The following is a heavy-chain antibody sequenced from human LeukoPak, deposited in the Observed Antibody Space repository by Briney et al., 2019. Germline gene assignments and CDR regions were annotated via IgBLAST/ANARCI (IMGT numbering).Heavy chain of an antibody. V-gene: IGHV3-23*01. D-gene: IGHD6-6*01. CDR2: ISGNGGST. CDR1: GFTFSSHA. J-gene: IGHJ4*02. CDR3: ARKEGYSTSSSDY. Sequence: GGSLRLSCEAAGFTFSSHAMSWVRQAPGKGLEWVSGISGNGGSTYHADSVKGRFTISRDNSKNTMYMQMNSLRGEDTAIYYCARKEGYSTSSSDYWGQGTLVTVSS.